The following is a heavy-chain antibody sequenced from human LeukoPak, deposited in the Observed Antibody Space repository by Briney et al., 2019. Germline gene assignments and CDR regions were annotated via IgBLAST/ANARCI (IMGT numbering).Heavy chain of an antibody. CDR1: GGSISSYY. V-gene: IGHV4-39*01. D-gene: IGHD6-19*01. Sequence: PSETLSLTCTVSGGSISSYYWAWIRQPPGKGLEWIASIYYNGITYYNASLESRVTMSVDTSRNQFSLRLRSVSAADTSVYYCARQPTVRRGAVASNFDYWGQGTLVTVSS. CDR2: IYYNGIT. CDR3: ARQPTVRRGAVASNFDY. J-gene: IGHJ4*02.